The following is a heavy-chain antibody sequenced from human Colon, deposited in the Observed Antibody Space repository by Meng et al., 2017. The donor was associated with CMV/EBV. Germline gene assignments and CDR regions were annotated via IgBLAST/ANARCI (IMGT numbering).Heavy chain of an antibody. CDR2: IYYSGST. CDR1: GGSVSSSSFY. D-gene: IGHD2-21*01. J-gene: IGHJ4*02. CDR3: TIGPVSIGACVGGPCVHWDF. Sequence: PGGSLRLSCSVSGGSVSSSSFYWGWIRQSPGKGLEWIGSIYYSGSTFLNPSLKSRVSMSVDTSKNEFSLKMSSLTAADTAVYYCTIGPVSIGACVGGPCVHWDFWGQGTLVTVSS. V-gene: IGHV4-39*07.